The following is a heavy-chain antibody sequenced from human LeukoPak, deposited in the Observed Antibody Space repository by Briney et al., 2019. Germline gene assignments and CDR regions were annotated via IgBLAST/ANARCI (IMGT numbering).Heavy chain of an antibody. D-gene: IGHD2-2*01. CDR2: IRYDGSNK. J-gene: IGHJ6*03. CDR3: AKVGTGYCSSTSCHANYYYYYYMDV. CDR1: GFTFSSYG. Sequence: GGSLRLSCAASGFTFSSYGMHWVRQAPGKGLEWVALIRYDGSNKYYADSVKGRFTISRDNSKNTLYLQMNSLRVEDTAVYYCAKVGTGYCSSTSCHANYYYYYYMDVWGKGTTVTVSS. V-gene: IGHV3-30*02.